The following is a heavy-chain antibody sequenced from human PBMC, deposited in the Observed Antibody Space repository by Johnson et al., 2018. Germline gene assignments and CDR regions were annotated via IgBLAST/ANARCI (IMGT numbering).Heavy chain of an antibody. CDR3: ARDEGRDGYNYCHR. J-gene: IGHJ1*01. Sequence: QVQLQQWGAGLLKPSETLSLTCAVYGGSFSGYYWSWIRQPPGQGLEWLGEINHSGSTNYNPSLKSRVTIAVDKSKNQFSLKLSSVTAADTAVYYGARDEGRDGYNYCHRWGQGTLVTFSS. V-gene: IGHV4-34*01. CDR2: INHSGST. D-gene: IGHD5-24*01. CDR1: GGSFSGYY.